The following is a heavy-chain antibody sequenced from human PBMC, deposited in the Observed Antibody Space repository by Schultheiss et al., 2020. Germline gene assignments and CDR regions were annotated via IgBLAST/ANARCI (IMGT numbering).Heavy chain of an antibody. V-gene: IGHV4-59*04. J-gene: IGHJ4*02. CDR2: INHSGST. Sequence: SETLSLTCTVSGDSISNYYWSWIRQPPGKGLEWIGEINHSGSTNYNPSLKSRVTISVDTSKNQFSLKLSSVTAADTAVYYCATWARGAVAGTKREYYFDYWGQGTLVTVSS. D-gene: IGHD6-19*01. CDR3: ATWARGAVAGTKREYYFDY. CDR1: GDSISNYY.